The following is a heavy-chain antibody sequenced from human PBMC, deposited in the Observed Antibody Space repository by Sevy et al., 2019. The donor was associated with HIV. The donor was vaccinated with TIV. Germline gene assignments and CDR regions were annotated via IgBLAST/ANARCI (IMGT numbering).Heavy chain of an antibody. D-gene: IGHD3-10*01. V-gene: IGHV3-7*01. CDR1: GFVFSSHW. Sequence: GGSLRLSCEASGFVFSSHWMTWVRQAPGTGLEWVANIKQDGSEKYYVDSVKGRFTISRDNARNSLYLRMNSLRVEDTAMYYCASDYFWGQRSLVTVSS. CDR3: ASDYF. CDR2: IKQDGSEK. J-gene: IGHJ4*02.